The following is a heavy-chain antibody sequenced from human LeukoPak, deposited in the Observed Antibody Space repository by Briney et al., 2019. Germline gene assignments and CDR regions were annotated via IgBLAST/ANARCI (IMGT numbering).Heavy chain of an antibody. V-gene: IGHV4-34*01. CDR3: ARASYNWNYFDS. D-gene: IGHD1-20*01. Sequence: SETLSLTCAVYSGSFSTYYWTWIRQPPGNGLEWIGEITHSGSTNYNPSLKSRLTVSVDTSKKQFSLHMNSVTAADTAVYYCARASYNWNYFDSWGQGTLVTVSS. CDR1: SGSFSTYY. J-gene: IGHJ4*02. CDR2: ITHSGST.